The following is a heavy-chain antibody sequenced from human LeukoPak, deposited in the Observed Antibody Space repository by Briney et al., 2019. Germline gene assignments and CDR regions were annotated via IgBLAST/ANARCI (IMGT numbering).Heavy chain of an antibody. D-gene: IGHD3-10*01. Sequence: GGSLRLSCAASGFTFSSYAMSWVRQAPGKGLEWVSAISGSVGSTYYADSVKGRFTISRDNSKNTLYLQMNSLRAEDTAVYYCAKESGYYGSGSYYSAGFFDYWGQGTLVTVSS. CDR2: ISGSVGST. V-gene: IGHV3-23*01. CDR3: AKESGYYGSGSYYSAGFFDY. J-gene: IGHJ4*02. CDR1: GFTFSSYA.